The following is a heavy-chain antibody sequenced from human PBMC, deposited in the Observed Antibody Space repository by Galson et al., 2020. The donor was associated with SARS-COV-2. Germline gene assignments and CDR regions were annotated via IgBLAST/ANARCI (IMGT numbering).Heavy chain of an antibody. D-gene: IGHD6-19*01. CDR3: ARDVAVAGTAYFDP. Sequence: SATLFLTCSVSAVSITSGPFFWSWIRQPAGTGLAWIARIYTSGHTNYNPSLESRVTISADRSKNPFSLKRTSVTAADTAVYYCARDVAVAGTAYFDPWGQGTLVTGSS. J-gene: IGHJ5*02. CDR2: IYTSGHT. V-gene: IGHV4-61*02. CDR1: AVSITSGPFF.